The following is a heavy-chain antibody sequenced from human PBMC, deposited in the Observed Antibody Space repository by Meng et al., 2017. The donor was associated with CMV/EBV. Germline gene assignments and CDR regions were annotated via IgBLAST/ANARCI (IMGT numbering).Heavy chain of an antibody. V-gene: IGHV4-34*01. D-gene: IGHD3-10*01. CDR2: INHSGST. CDR1: GGSFSGYY. Sequence: QARREQWGAGLLKPSETLSLTWAVYGGSFSGYYWSWSRQPPGKGLEWIGEINHSGSTNYNPSLKSRVTISVDTSKNQFSLKLSSVTAADTAVYYCARESMVRGEDWGQGTLVTVSS. J-gene: IGHJ4*02. CDR3: ARESMVRGED.